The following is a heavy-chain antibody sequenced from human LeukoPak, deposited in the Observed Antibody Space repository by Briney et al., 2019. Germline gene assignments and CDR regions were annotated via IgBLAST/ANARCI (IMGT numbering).Heavy chain of an antibody. D-gene: IGHD6-19*01. V-gene: IGHV4-4*07. Sequence: SETLSLTCTVSGGSISGYSWSWIRQSAAKGLEWIGRVYTSGNTNYNPSFKSRVTMSIDTSKKQFSLKLYSVTVADTAEYYCARVRAVAEDWYFDLWGRGTLVTVSS. CDR1: GGSISGYS. J-gene: IGHJ2*01. CDR2: VYTSGNT. CDR3: ARVRAVAEDWYFDL.